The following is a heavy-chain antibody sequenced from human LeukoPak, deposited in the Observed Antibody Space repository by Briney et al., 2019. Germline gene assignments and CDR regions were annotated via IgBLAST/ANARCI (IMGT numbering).Heavy chain of an antibody. CDR3: ARELDY. Sequence: ASVKVSCKTSGYIFTSHGINWVRQAPGQGLEWMGWISGHNGKTDYGQKLQDRFTMTTDTSTSTVYMELRSLGSDDTAVYYCARELDYWGQGTLVTVSS. V-gene: IGHV1-18*01. J-gene: IGHJ4*02. CDR2: ISGHNGKT. CDR1: GYIFTSHG.